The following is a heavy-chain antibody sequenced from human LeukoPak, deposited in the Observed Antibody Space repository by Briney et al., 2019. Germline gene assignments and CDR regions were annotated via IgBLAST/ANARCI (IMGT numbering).Heavy chain of an antibody. J-gene: IGHJ4*02. CDR3: ARGEDIAAAVAVY. Sequence: VASVKVSCKASGGTFSSYTISWVRQAPGQGLEWMGRIIPILGIANYAQKFQGRVTITADKSTSTAYMELSSLRSEDTAVYYCARGEDIAAAVAVYWGQGTLVTVSS. D-gene: IGHD6-13*01. CDR2: IIPILGIA. CDR1: GGTFSSYT. V-gene: IGHV1-69*02.